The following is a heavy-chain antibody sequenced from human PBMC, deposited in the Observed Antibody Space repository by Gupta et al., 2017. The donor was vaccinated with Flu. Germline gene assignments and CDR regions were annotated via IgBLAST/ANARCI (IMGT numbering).Heavy chain of an antibody. V-gene: IGHV3-23*01. CDR3: ATTPVPGNYYDSSGNY. D-gene: IGHD3-22*01. CDR1: GFTFSSYA. J-gene: IGHJ4*02. Sequence: EVQLLESGGGLVQPGGSLRLSCAASGFTFSSYAMSWVRQAPGKGLEWVSAISGSGGSTYYADSVKGRFTISRDNSKNTLYLQMNSLRAEDTAVYYCATTPVPGNYYDSSGNYWGQGTLVTVSS. CDR2: ISGSGGST.